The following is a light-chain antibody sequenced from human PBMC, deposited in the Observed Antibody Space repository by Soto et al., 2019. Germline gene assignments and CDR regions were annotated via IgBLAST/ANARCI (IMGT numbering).Light chain of an antibody. Sequence: DIQMTQSPSSLSASVGDRVTITCRASQGISNYLAWYQQKPGEVPKLLIYAASTFQSGVPSRFSGSGSGTDFTLTISSLQPEDVATYYCQKYDNAPRAFGQGTRVDIK. CDR2: AAS. J-gene: IGKJ1*01. CDR3: QKYDNAPRA. V-gene: IGKV1-27*01. CDR1: QGISNY.